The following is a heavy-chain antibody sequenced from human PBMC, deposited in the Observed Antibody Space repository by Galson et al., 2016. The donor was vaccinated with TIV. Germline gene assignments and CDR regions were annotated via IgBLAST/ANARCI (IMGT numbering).Heavy chain of an antibody. CDR2: ISATTSHI. CDR3: TRFFSGNDY. V-gene: IGHV3-21*01. J-gene: IGHJ4*02. Sequence: SLRLSCAASAFTVKSNYMSWVRQTPGKGLEWVSFISATTSHIYYADSVKGRFTISRDNTKNSLYLQINSLRAEDTAVYYCTRFFSGNDYWGQGTLVTVSS. D-gene: IGHD1-26*01. CDR1: AFTVKSNY.